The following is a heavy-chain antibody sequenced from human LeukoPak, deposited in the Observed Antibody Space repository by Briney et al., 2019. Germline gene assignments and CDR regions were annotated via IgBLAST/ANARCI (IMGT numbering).Heavy chain of an antibody. CDR2: MRGKAYGGTT. J-gene: IGHJ6*02. CDR1: GIIFGDYA. CDR3: ARDPDYGDPKLGYGLDV. D-gene: IGHD4-17*01. V-gene: IGHV3-49*04. Sequence: PGGSLRLSCTGSGIIFGDYAMTWVRQAPGKGLEWVGFMRGKAYGGTTEYAASVKGRFTISRDDSRGIAYLQMNSLKSEDTAVYYCARDPDYGDPKLGYGLDVWGQGTTVTVSS.